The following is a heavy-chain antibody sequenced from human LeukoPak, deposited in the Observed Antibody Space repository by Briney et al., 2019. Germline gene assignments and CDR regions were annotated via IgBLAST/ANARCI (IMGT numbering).Heavy chain of an antibody. Sequence: GGSLRLSCAASGFTFSDYYMSRIRQAPGKGLEWVSYITGHSIYTNYADSVKGRFTISRDNAKNSLYLQMNSLRAEDTAVYYCARLLRYDFWHAYSLGWFDPWGQGTLVTVSS. D-gene: IGHD3-3*01. CDR3: ARLLRYDFWHAYSLGWFDP. J-gene: IGHJ5*02. CDR1: GFTFSDYY. V-gene: IGHV3-11*06. CDR2: ITGHSIYT.